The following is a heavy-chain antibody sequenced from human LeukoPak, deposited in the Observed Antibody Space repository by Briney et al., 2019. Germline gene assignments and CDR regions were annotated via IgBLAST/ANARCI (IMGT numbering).Heavy chain of an antibody. CDR1: GYAFTTYW. Sequence: NRGESLKISCKGSGYAFTTYWIGWVRQMPGKGLEWMGIIYPGDSDTRYSPSFQGQVTISADKSISTAYLQWRSLKASDTAMYYCARQGYSGYEGGDFDYWGQGTLVTVSS. V-gene: IGHV5-51*01. D-gene: IGHD5-12*01. CDR3: ARQGYSGYEGGDFDY. CDR2: IYPGDSDT. J-gene: IGHJ4*02.